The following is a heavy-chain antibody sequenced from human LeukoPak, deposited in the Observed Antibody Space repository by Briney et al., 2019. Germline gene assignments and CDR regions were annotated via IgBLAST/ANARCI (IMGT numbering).Heavy chain of an antibody. J-gene: IGHJ4*02. Sequence: SETLSLTCTVSGGSISSYYWSWIRQPPGKGLEWIGYIYYSGSTNYNPSLKSRVTISVDTSKNQFSLKLSSVTAADTAVYYCARGLGATKGPDYWGQRTLVTVSS. D-gene: IGHD1-26*01. V-gene: IGHV4-59*01. CDR2: IYYSGST. CDR3: ARGLGATKGPDY. CDR1: GGSISSYY.